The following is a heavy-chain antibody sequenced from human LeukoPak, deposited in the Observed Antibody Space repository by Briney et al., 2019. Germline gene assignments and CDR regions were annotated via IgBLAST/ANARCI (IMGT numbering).Heavy chain of an antibody. CDR1: GFTFSNYD. Sequence: AGGSLRLSCAASGFTFSNYDMHWDRQAAGKVLEWVSSIGKGGDTYYAPSVKGRFTISRENAWNSLSLQMNSLRAGDTAVYYCTRGSSIGFDYWGQGTLVTVSS. J-gene: IGHJ4*02. CDR3: TRGSSIGFDY. V-gene: IGHV3-13*01. CDR2: IGKGGDT. D-gene: IGHD3-10*01.